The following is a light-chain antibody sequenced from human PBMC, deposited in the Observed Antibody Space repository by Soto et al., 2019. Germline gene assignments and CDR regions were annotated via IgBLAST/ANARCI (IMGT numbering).Light chain of an antibody. CDR2: DAS. CDR1: QSVSSS. V-gene: IGKV3-11*01. CDR3: QQRGNWPRT. Sequence: ETVLTQSPATLSLSPGKGATLSCRASQSVSSSLAWYQQKPGQPPRLLIYDASNRATGIPARFSGGGSGTDFTLTISSLEPEDFAVYYCQQRGNWPRTFGQGTKV. J-gene: IGKJ1*01.